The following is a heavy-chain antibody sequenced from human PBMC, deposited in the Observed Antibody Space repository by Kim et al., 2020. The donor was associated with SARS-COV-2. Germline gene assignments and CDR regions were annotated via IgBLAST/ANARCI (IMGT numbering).Heavy chain of an antibody. CDR2: IYYSGST. D-gene: IGHD1-26*01. CDR1: GGSISSYY. CDR3: ARVAVRTWELLGGGPNDAFDI. Sequence: SETLSLTCTVSGGSISSYYWSWIRQPPGKGLEWIGYIYYSGSTNYNPSLKSRVTISVDTSKNQFSLKLSSVTAADTAVYYCARVAVRTWELLGGGPNDAFDIWGQGTMVTVSS. V-gene: IGHV4-59*01. J-gene: IGHJ3*02.